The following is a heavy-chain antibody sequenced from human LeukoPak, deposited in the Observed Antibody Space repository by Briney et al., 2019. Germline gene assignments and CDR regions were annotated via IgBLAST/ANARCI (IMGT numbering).Heavy chain of an antibody. D-gene: IGHD6-19*01. CDR1: GFTFSNYG. V-gene: IGHV3-33*01. Sequence: PGRSLRLSCAASGFTFSNYGMHWVRQAPGKGLEWVALIWFDGRNKFHADSVKGRFTISRDNSKNTLFLQMNSLRAEDTAVYYCAREWGPIAVSGGPGYWGQGALVPVSS. J-gene: IGHJ4*02. CDR3: AREWGPIAVSGGPGY. CDR2: IWFDGRNK.